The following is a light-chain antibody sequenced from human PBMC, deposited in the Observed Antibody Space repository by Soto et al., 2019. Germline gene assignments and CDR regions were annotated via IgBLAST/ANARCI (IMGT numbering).Light chain of an antibody. CDR2: EVN. CDR1: SSDVGGYNY. Sequence: QSALTQPPSASGSPGQSVAISCTGTSSDVGGYNYVSWYQQHPGKAPKLMIYEVNKRPSGVPDRFSGSKSGNTASLTVSGLQAEDEADYYCFSYTTSSAPYVFGTGTKLTVL. J-gene: IGLJ1*01. CDR3: FSYTTSSAPYV. V-gene: IGLV2-8*01.